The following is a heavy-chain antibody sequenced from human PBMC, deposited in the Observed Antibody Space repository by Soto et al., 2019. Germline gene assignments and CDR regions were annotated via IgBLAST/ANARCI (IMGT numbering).Heavy chain of an antibody. CDR2: IYDSGSS. Sequence: SGTLSLTCTVSGASIRSGDYFGSWIRQSPGKGLEWIGYIYDSGSSYYNPSLKSRVTMSVDTSKNQFSLKLRSVTAADTAVYYCAREKGYISGPKNFDYWGQGTLVTVSS. V-gene: IGHV4-30-4*01. D-gene: IGHD5-12*01. J-gene: IGHJ4*02. CDR3: AREKGYISGPKNFDY. CDR1: GASIRSGDYF.